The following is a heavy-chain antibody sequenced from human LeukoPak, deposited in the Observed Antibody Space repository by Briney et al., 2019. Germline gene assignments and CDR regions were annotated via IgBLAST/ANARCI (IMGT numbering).Heavy chain of an antibody. CDR2: VYYSGST. CDR1: DGSISSYY. D-gene: IGHD3-9*01. J-gene: IGHJ4*02. Sequence: SETLSLNCTVSDGSISSYYWSWIRQPPGKGLEWIGYVYYSGSTHYNPSLKSRVTIPVDTSKNQFSLKLSSVTAADTAVFFFFKQKTAYDILTGYYLINPYYFDYWGQGTLVTVSS. CDR3: FKQKTAYDILTGYYLINPYYFDY. V-gene: IGHV4-59*01.